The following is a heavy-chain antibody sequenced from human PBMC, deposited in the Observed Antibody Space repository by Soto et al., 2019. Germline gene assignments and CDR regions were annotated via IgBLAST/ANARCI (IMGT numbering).Heavy chain of an antibody. Sequence: EVQLVESGGGLVKPGGSLRLSCAASGFTFSSYSMNWVRQAPGKGLEWVSSISSSSSYIYYADSVKGRFTISRDNAKNSLYLQMNSLRAEDTAVYYCAREDPVPYYDFWSGNYYYYGMDVWGLGTTVTVSS. V-gene: IGHV3-21*01. CDR1: GFTFSSYS. D-gene: IGHD3-3*01. CDR3: AREDPVPYYDFWSGNYYYYGMDV. CDR2: ISSSSSYI. J-gene: IGHJ6*02.